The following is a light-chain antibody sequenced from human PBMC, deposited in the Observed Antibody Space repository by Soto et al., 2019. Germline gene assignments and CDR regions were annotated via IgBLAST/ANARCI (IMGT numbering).Light chain of an antibody. V-gene: IGKV1-5*03. CDR2: EAS. CDR1: QSISSW. Sequence: DIQMTQSPSTLSASVGDRVTITCRASQSISSWLAWYQQKPGKAPKLLIYEASSLESGVSSRFSGSGSGTEFTLTISSLRPDDFASYYCQQYYDYSRTFGQGNKVEIK. J-gene: IGKJ1*01. CDR3: QQYYDYSRT.